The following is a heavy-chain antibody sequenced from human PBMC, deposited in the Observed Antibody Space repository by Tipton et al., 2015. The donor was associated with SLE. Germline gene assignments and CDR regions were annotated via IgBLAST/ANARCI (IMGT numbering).Heavy chain of an antibody. Sequence: SLRLSCAASGFTFSSYAMSWVRQAPGKGLEWVLSISSSSSYIYYADSVKGRFTISRDNAKNSLYLQMNSLRAEDTAVYYCAKDYREQQLGLLMDVWGKGTTVTVSS. D-gene: IGHD6-13*01. V-gene: IGHV3-21*01. CDR1: GFTFSSYA. CDR3: AKDYREQQLGLLMDV. J-gene: IGHJ6*03. CDR2: ISSSSSYI.